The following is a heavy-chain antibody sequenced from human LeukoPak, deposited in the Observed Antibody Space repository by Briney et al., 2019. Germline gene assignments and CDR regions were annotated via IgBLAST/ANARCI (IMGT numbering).Heavy chain of an antibody. CDR1: GGSISSYY. J-gene: IGHJ4*02. CDR2: IYYSGST. Sequence: SETLSLTCTVSGGSISSYYWSWIRQPPGKGLEWIGYIYYSGSTNYNPSLKSRVTISVDTSKNQFSLKLSSVTAADTAVYYCARRVAMTARYYFDYWGQGTLVTVSS. CDR3: ARRVAMTARYYFDY. V-gene: IGHV4-59*08. D-gene: IGHD2-21*02.